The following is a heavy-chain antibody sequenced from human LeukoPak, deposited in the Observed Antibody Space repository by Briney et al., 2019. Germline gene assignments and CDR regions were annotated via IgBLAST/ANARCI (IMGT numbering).Heavy chain of an antibody. CDR2: IYSGGST. CDR1: GFTFSSNY. CDR3: ARDSLGEYFDY. V-gene: IGHV3-66*02. Sequence: GGSLRLSCAASGFTFSSNYMSWVRQAPGKGLEWVSVIYSGGSTYYADSVTGRFTISRDNSKNTLYLQMNSLRAKDTAVYYCARDSLGEYFDYWGQGTLVTVSS. D-gene: IGHD3-16*01. J-gene: IGHJ4*02.